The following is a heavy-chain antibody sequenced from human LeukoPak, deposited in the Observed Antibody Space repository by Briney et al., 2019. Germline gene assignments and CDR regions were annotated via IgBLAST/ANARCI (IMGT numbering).Heavy chain of an antibody. D-gene: IGHD3-10*01. CDR1: GFTFSSYA. V-gene: IGHV3-23*01. Sequence: GALRLSCAASGFTFSSYAMSWVRQAPGKGLEWVSAISGGGGSTYYADSVKGRFTISRDNSKNTLYLQMNSLRVEDTAVYYCARVPYGSGSYYNDWGQGTLVTVSS. J-gene: IGHJ4*02. CDR3: ARVPYGSGSYYND. CDR2: ISGGGGST.